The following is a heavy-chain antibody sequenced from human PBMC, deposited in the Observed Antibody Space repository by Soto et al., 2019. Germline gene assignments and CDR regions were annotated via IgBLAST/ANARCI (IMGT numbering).Heavy chain of an antibody. CDR2: IKQDGSEK. Sequence: EVQLVESGGGLVKPGGSLRLSCAASGFTFSSYWMSWVRQAPGKGLEWVANIKQDGSEKYYVDSVKGRFTISRDNAKNSLYLQMNSLRAEDTAVYYCARNPKPKDRSIVLMAYARSFDYWGQGTLVTVSS. CDR3: ARNPKPKDRSIVLMAYARSFDY. CDR1: GFTFSSYW. D-gene: IGHD2-8*01. J-gene: IGHJ4*02. V-gene: IGHV3-7*01.